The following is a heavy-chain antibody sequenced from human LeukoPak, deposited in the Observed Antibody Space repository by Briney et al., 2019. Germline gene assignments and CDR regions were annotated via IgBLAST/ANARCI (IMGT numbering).Heavy chain of an antibody. Sequence: PGRSLRLSCAASGFTFSSYGMHWVRQAPGKGLEWVAIISYDGSNKYYADSVKGRFTISRDNAKKSLFLQMNNLRVDDSAVYYCAREYTAMAYDYWGQGNLVTVSS. CDR1: GFTFSSYG. CDR2: ISYDGSNK. CDR3: AREYTAMAYDY. D-gene: IGHD5-18*01. V-gene: IGHV3-30*03. J-gene: IGHJ4*02.